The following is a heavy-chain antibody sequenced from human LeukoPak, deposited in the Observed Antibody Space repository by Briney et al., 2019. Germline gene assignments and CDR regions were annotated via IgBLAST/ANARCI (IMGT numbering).Heavy chain of an antibody. CDR3: ARMSSYGYGDFDY. CDR1: GFTFSSYA. V-gene: IGHV3-30-3*01. J-gene: IGHJ4*02. CDR2: ISYDGSNK. Sequence: PGGSLRLSCAASGFTFSSYAMHWVRKAPGKGLEWVAVISYDGSNKYYADSVKGRFTISRDNSKNTLYLQMNSLRAEDTAVYYCARMSSYGYGDFDYWGQGTLVTVSS. D-gene: IGHD5-18*01.